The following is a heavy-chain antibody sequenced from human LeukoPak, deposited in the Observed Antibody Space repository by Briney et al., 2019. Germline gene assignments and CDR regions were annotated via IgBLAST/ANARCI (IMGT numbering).Heavy chain of an antibody. CDR1: GGSISSCY. V-gene: IGHV4-59*01. Sequence: SETLSLTCTVSGGSISSCYWSWIRQPPGQGLEWIGYMYNSGSTKYNPSLKSRVTISVDTSTNQFSLKLSSVTAADTAVYYCARDHSEYSGYNYYFDYWGQGMLVTVSS. CDR3: ARDHSEYSGYNYYFDY. J-gene: IGHJ4*02. D-gene: IGHD5-12*01. CDR2: MYNSGST.